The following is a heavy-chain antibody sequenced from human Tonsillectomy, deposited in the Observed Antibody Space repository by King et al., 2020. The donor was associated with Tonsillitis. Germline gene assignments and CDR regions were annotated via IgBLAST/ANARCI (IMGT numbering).Heavy chain of an antibody. CDR3: ARQLFGDDAFDI. CDR2: ISYDGSNK. D-gene: IGHD3-10*01. Sequence: VQLVESGGGVVQPGRSRRLSCAVSGFTFSNYGMHWVRQAPGKGLEWVAVISYDGSNKYYADSVKGRFTISRDNSKTTLYLQMNSLRAEDTALYYCARQLFGDDAFDIWGQGTMVTVSS. CDR1: GFTFSNYG. V-gene: IGHV3-30*03. J-gene: IGHJ3*02.